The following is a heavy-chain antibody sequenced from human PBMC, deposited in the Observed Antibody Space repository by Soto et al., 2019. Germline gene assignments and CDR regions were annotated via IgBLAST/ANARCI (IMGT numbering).Heavy chain of an antibody. CDR2: LWSDGSTK. Sequence: QAPGKGLEWAAILWSDGSTKYSTKSVKCRVTISRDDSKNTLYLQVYCSRAEDTAVYFCARDLGNF. V-gene: IGHV3-33*01. J-gene: IGHJ4*01. CDR3: ARDLGNF. D-gene: IGHD6-13*01.